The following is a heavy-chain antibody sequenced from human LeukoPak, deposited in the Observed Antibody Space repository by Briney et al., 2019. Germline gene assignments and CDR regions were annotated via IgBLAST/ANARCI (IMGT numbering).Heavy chain of an antibody. J-gene: IGHJ4*02. CDR2: IYYSGST. V-gene: IGHV4-39*07. D-gene: IGHD3-9*01. CDR3: ARDLNWFDY. CDR1: GGSISSSSYY. Sequence: SETLSLTCTVSGGSISSSSYYWGWIRQPPGKGLEWIGSIYYSGSTYYNPSLKSRVTISVDKSKNQFSLKLSSVTAADTAVYYCARDLNWFDYWGQGTLVTVSS.